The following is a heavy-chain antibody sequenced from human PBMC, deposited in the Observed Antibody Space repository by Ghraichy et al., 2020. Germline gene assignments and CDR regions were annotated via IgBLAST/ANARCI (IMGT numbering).Heavy chain of an antibody. V-gene: IGHV3-23*01. J-gene: IGHJ4*02. D-gene: IGHD6-19*01. CDR3: AKATAVAGTAKSFDY. Sequence: GESLNISCAASGFTVSSYAMTWVRQAPGKGLEWVSSISGSGGDTYYADSVKGRFTISRYNSKNTLNLQMNSLRVEDTTVYYCAKATAVAGTAKSFDYWGQGTLVTVSS. CDR1: GFTVSSYA. CDR2: ISGSGGDT.